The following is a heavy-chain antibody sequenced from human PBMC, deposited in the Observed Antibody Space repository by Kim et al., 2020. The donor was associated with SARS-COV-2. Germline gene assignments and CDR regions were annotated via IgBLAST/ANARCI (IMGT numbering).Heavy chain of an antibody. D-gene: IGHD6-13*01. CDR2: ISSSSSYI. V-gene: IGHV3-21*01. CDR1: GFTFSSYS. CDR3: AREMEKIAAAGTDAFDI. J-gene: IGHJ3*02. Sequence: GGSLRLSCAASGFTFSSYSMNWVRQAPGKGLEWVSSISSSSSYIYYADSVKGRFTISRDNAKNSLYPQMNSLRAEDTAVYYCAREMEKIAAAGTDAFDIWGQGTMVTVSS.